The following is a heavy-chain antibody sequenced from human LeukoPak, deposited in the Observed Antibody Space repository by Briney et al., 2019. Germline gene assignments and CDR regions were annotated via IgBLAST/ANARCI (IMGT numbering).Heavy chain of an antibody. Sequence: PSETLSLTCTVPGGSISSSSYYWGWIRQPPGKGLEWIGSIYYSGSTYYNPSLKSRVTISVDTSKNQFSLKLSSVTAADTAVYYCARLYLFGELLENWFDPWGQGTLVTVSS. D-gene: IGHD3-10*02. V-gene: IGHV4-39*01. J-gene: IGHJ5*02. CDR1: GGSISSSSYY. CDR3: ARLYLFGELLENWFDP. CDR2: IYYSGST.